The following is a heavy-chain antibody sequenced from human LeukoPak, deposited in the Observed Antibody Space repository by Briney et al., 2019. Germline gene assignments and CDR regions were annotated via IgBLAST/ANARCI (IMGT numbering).Heavy chain of an antibody. Sequence: PGGSLRLSCAASGFXFSSYSINWVRQAPGKGLEWVSSISTSSTYIYYADSVKGRFTISRDNAKNSLYLQMNSLRAEDTAVYYCARDPPFIIGTTFFDYWGQGTLVTVSS. D-gene: IGHD1-20*01. CDR1: GFXFSSYS. J-gene: IGHJ4*02. V-gene: IGHV3-21*01. CDR2: ISTSSTYI. CDR3: ARDPPFIIGTTFFDY.